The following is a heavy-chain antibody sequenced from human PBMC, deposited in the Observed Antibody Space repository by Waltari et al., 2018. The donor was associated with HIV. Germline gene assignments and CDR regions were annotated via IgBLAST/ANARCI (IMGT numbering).Heavy chain of an antibody. CDR3: ARGMHYYDSSGYSGYYFDY. D-gene: IGHD3-22*01. CDR2: IIPIFGTA. Sequence: QVQLVQSGAEVKKPGSSVKVSCKASGGTLRSSAISWVRQAPGQGLEWMGRIIPIFGTANYAQKFQGRVTSTADESTSTAYMELSSLRSEDTAVYYCARGMHYYDSSGYSGYYFDYWGQGTLVTVSS. V-gene: IGHV1-69*18. J-gene: IGHJ4*02. CDR1: GGTLRSSA.